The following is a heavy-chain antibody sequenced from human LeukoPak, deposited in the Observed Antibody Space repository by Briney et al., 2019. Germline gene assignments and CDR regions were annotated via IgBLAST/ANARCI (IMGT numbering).Heavy chain of an antibody. Sequence: ASVKVSCKASGYTFTSYDINWVRQATGQGLEWMGWMNPNSGNTGYPQKFQGRVTITRNTSISTAYMELSSLRSEDTAVYYCARGSYYYGSGSPLGGFDYWGREPWSPSPQ. J-gene: IGHJ4*02. CDR2: MNPNSGNT. D-gene: IGHD3-10*01. CDR1: GYTFTSYD. CDR3: ARGSYYYGSGSPLGGFDY. V-gene: IGHV1-8*03.